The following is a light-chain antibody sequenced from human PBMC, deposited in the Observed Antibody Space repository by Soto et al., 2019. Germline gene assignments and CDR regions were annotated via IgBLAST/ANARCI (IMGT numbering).Light chain of an antibody. V-gene: IGKV3-20*01. CDR2: GAS. CDR3: QQYGGSPRT. Sequence: EIVLTQSPGTLSLSPGERATLSCRASQSVSNNYLAWYQQKPGQAPRLLIFGASNRATGIPDRFSGSGSGTDFNLTISRLETEDFAVYHCQQYGGSPRTFGQGTKVDIK. J-gene: IGKJ1*01. CDR1: QSVSNNY.